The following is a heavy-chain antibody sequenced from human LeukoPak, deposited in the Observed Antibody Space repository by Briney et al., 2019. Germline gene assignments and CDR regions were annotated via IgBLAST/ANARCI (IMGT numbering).Heavy chain of an antibody. Sequence: PGGTLRLSCAASGFTFCSYGMSWVRQAPGKGLEWVSAISGSGGSTYYADSVKGRFTISRDNSKNTLYLQMNSLRAEDTGVYYCVKGANYYGSGSYYCDYWGQGTLVTVSS. D-gene: IGHD3-10*01. CDR1: GFTFCSYG. CDR2: ISGSGGST. CDR3: VKGANYYGSGSYYCDY. J-gene: IGHJ4*02. V-gene: IGHV3-23*01.